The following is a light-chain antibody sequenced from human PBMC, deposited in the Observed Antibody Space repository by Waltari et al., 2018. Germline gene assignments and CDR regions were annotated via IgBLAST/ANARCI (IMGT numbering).Light chain of an antibody. CDR3: WLAYTGGIVV. Sequence: QAVVTQEPSLTASPGGTVTPTRGPSTGAVPRGHYPYWLQPKPGQAPRTLIYDSYIKQSWTPARFSASLVGGKAVLTLSGAQAEDEAKYYCWLAYTGGIVVFGGGTELAVL. CDR2: DSY. J-gene: IGLJ2*01. V-gene: IGLV7-46*01. CDR1: TGAVPRGHY.